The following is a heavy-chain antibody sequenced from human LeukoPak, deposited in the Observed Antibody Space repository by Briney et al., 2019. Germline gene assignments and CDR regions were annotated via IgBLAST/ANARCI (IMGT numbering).Heavy chain of an antibody. D-gene: IGHD2-2*01. CDR2: INPSGGST. J-gene: IGHJ4*02. V-gene: IGHV1-46*01. Sequence: ASVKVSCKASGYTFTSYAMNWVRQAPGQGLEWMGIINPSGGSTSYAQKFQGRVTMTRDTSISTAYMDLSRLRSDDTAVYYCARDYCSSTSCLFDYWGQGTLVTVSS. CDR1: GYTFTSYA. CDR3: ARDYCSSTSCLFDY.